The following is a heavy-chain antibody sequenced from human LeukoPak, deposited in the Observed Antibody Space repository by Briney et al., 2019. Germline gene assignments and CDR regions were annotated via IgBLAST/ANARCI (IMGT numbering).Heavy chain of an antibody. CDR1: EFTFSNYG. J-gene: IGHJ5*02. D-gene: IGHD3-22*01. CDR2: ISGSGATT. CDR3: AKNRHDTARLPFDP. Sequence: GGSLRLSCAASEFTFSNYGMSWAGQAPGKGLEWVSAISGSGATTNYANSVRGRFTISRDNSKNTVYLQMNSLTAEDTAIYYCAKNRHDTARLPFDPWGQGTLVTVSS. V-gene: IGHV3-23*01.